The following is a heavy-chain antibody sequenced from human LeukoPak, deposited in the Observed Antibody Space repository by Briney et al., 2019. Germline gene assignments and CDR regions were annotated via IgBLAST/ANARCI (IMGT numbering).Heavy chain of an antibody. CDR3: ARGGSSWYDAVVVAGGFDY. D-gene: IGHD6-13*01. CDR2: ISSNGGST. Sequence: GGSLRLSCAASGFTFSSYAMHWVRQAPGKGLEYVSAISSNGGSTYYANSVKGRFTISRDNSKNTPYLQMGSLRAEDMAVYYCARGGSSWYDAVVVAGGFDYWGQGTLVTVSS. V-gene: IGHV3-64*01. J-gene: IGHJ4*02. CDR1: GFTFSSYA.